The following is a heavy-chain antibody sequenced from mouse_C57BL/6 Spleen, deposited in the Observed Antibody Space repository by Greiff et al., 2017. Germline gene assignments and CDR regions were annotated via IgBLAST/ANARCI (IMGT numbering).Heavy chain of an antibody. V-gene: IGHV1-52*01. J-gene: IGHJ4*01. D-gene: IGHD2-1*01. CDR2: IDPSDSET. CDR1: GYTFPSYW. CDR3: AREGFYYGNYYAMDY. Sequence: VQLQQPGAELVRPGSSVKLSCKASGYTFPSYWMHWVKQRPIQGLEWIGNIDPSDSETHYNQKFKDKATLTVDKSSSTAYMQLSSLTSEDSAVYYCAREGFYYGNYYAMDYWGQGTSVTVSS.